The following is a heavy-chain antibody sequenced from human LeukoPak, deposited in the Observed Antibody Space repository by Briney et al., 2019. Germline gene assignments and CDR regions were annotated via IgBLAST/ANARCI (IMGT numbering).Heavy chain of an antibody. CDR2: INQDGSEK. Sequence: TGGSLRLSCAASGITFSRFWMSWVRQAPGKGLQWVANINQDGSEKHYVDSVKGRFTISRDNAENSLYLQMNSLRAEDTAVYYCARSPDSSLDYWGQGTLVTVSS. CDR1: GITFSRFW. J-gene: IGHJ4*02. D-gene: IGHD3-22*01. V-gene: IGHV3-7*03. CDR3: ARSPDSSLDY.